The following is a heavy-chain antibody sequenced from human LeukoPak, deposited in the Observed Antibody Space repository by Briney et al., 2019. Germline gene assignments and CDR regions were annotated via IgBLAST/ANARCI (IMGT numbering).Heavy chain of an antibody. Sequence: SETLSLTCAVYGGSFSNYYWSWIRQPPGRGREWIGEINDSGRTNYNPSLMSRVTVSVDTSKNQFSLRLTSVTATDTAVYYCARRWNYGRNYYIDVWGNGATVSVSS. D-gene: IGHD1-7*01. J-gene: IGHJ6*03. CDR1: GGSFSNYY. V-gene: IGHV4-34*01. CDR3: ARRWNYGRNYYIDV. CDR2: INDSGRT.